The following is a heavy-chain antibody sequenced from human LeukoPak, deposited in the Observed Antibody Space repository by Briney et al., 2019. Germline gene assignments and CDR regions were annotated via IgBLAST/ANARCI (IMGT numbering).Heavy chain of an antibody. CDR1: GITFSNYW. D-gene: IGHD5-12*01. V-gene: IGHV3-7*01. CDR2: MKHDGNEK. CDR3: ARDLGHSGYDLYDY. J-gene: IGHJ4*02. Sequence: GGSLRLSCVDSGITFSNYWMNWVRQAPGKGLEWVANMKHDGNEKHYVDSVEGRFTISRDNAKSSLYLQMNNLRAEDTAVYYCARDLGHSGYDLYDYWGQGTLVTVS.